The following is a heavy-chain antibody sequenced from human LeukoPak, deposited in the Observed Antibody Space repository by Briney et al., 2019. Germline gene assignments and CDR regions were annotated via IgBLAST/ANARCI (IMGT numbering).Heavy chain of an antibody. J-gene: IGHJ5*02. CDR2: ISVYNGNT. CDR1: GYTFTNYG. Sequence: GASVKVSCKASGYTFTNYGISWVRQAPGQGLEWMGWISVYNGNTNYAQNLQGRVTMTTDTSTSTAYMELRSLRSDDTAVYYCARSCSSTTCYTLWWFDPWGQGTLVTVSS. CDR3: ARSCSSTTCYTLWWFDP. D-gene: IGHD2-2*02. V-gene: IGHV1-18*01.